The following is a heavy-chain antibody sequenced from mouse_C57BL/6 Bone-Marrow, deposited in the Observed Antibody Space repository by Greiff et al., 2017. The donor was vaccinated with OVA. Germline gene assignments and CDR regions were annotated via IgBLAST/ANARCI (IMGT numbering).Heavy chain of an antibody. CDR2: IDPSDSET. V-gene: IGHV1-52*01. J-gene: IGHJ3*01. Sequence: QVQLQQPGAELVRPGSSVKLSCKASGYTFNSYWMHWVKQRPIQGLEWIGNIDPSDSETHYNQKFKDKATLTVDKSSSTAYMQLSSLTSEDSAVYYCARQNGTWFAYWGQGTLVTVSA. CDR3: ARQNGTWFAY. CDR1: GYTFNSYW.